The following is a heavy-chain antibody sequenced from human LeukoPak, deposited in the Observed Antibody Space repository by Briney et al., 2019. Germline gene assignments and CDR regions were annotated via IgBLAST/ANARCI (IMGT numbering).Heavy chain of an antibody. Sequence: GGSLRLSCAASGFTFSNAWMSWVRQAPGKGLEWVGRIKSKTDGGTTDYAAPVKGRFTISRDDSKNTLCLQMNSLKTEDTAVYYCTTRLRYFDWTIYDFDYWGQGTLVTVSS. CDR3: TTRLRYFDWTIYDFDY. V-gene: IGHV3-15*01. CDR1: GFTFSNAW. J-gene: IGHJ4*02. CDR2: IKSKTDGGTT. D-gene: IGHD3-9*01.